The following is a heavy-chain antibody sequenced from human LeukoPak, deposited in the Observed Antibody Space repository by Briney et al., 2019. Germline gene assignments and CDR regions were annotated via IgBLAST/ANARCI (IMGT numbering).Heavy chain of an antibody. V-gene: IGHV3-30*18. D-gene: IGHD3-16*02. Sequence: GGSLRLSCAASGFTFSSYGMHWVRQAPGKGLEWVAVISYDGSNKYYADSVKGRFTISRDNSKNTLYLQMTSLRAEDTAVYYCAKDSYDYVWGSYRFDYWGQGTLVTVSS. CDR3: AKDSYDYVWGSYRFDY. CDR1: GFTFSSYG. CDR2: ISYDGSNK. J-gene: IGHJ4*02.